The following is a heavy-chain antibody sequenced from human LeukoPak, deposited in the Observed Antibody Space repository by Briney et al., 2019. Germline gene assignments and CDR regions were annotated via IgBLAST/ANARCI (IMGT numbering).Heavy chain of an antibody. CDR3: AELGITMIGGV. CDR1: GFTFSSYE. J-gene: IGHJ6*04. CDR2: ISSSGRTI. D-gene: IGHD3-10*02. V-gene: IGHV3-48*03. Sequence: WGSLRLSCAASGFTFSSYEMNWVRQAPGKGLEWVSYISSSGRTIYYADSVKGRFTISRDNAKNSLYLQMNSLRAEDTAVYYCAELGITMIGGVWGKGTTVTISS.